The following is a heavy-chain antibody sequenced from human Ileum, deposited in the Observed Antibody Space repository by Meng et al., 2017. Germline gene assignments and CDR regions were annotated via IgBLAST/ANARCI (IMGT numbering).Heavy chain of an antibody. D-gene: IGHD7-27*01. CDR2: ISNSGKT. CDR3: ARGTGDIRVGFDY. J-gene: IGHJ4*02. Sequence: GAGPGLVQPSGSPSLACAVLGDSIGNRKWWSGLRQPPGKGLEWIGEISNSGKTVYSPSLKSRVTLSVDKSKNQFSLSMTSVTAADTAVYYCARGTGDIRVGFDYWTQGTLVTVSS. V-gene: IGHV4-4*02. CDR1: GDSIGNRKW.